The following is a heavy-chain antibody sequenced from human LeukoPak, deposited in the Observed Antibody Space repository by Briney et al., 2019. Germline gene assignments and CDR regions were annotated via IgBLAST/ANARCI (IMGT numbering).Heavy chain of an antibody. J-gene: IGHJ6*03. D-gene: IGHD6-19*01. CDR1: GGTFSSYA. V-gene: IGHV1-69*01. CDR3: ARTPFAVARNWYYYYYMDV. Sequence: SVKVSCKASGGTFSSYAISRVRQAPGQGLEWMGGIIPIFGTANYAQKFQGRVTITADESTSTAYMELSSLRSEDTAVYYCARTPFAVARNWYYYYYMDVWGKGTTVTVSS. CDR2: IIPIFGTA.